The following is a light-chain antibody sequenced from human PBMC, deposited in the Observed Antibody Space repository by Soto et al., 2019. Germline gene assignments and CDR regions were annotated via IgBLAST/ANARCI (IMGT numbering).Light chain of an antibody. CDR2: DVS. J-gene: IGLJ2*01. CDR1: SSDVGGYNY. V-gene: IGLV2-14*01. CDR3: SSCTSSSTLVV. Sequence: QSALTQPASVSGSPGQSITISCTGTSSDVGGYNYVSWYQQHPGKAPKLMIYDVSNRPSGVSNRFSGSKSGNMASLTISGLQAEDEADYYCSSCTSSSTLVVFGGGTELTVL.